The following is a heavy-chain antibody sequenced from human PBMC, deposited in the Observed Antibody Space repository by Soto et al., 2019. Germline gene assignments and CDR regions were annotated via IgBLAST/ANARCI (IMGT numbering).Heavy chain of an antibody. D-gene: IGHD6-6*01. CDR3: AKARSIAPTNYYYYYMDV. J-gene: IGHJ6*03. CDR2: ISYDGSNK. Sequence: GGSLRLSCAASGFTFSSYGMHWVRQAPGKGLEWVAVISYDGSNKYYADSVKGRFTISRDNSKNTLYLQMNSLRAEDTAVYYCAKARSIAPTNYYYYYMDVWGKGTTVTVSS. CDR1: GFTFSSYG. V-gene: IGHV3-30*18.